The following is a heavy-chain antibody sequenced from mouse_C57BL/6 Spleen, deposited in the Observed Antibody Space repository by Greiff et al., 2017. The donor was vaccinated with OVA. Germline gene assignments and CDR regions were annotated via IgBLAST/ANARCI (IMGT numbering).Heavy chain of an antibody. V-gene: IGHV1-53*01. CDR2: INPSNGGT. J-gene: IGHJ1*03. CDR1: GYTFTSYW. CDR3: ARRGIYDGYYDWYFDV. Sequence: QVQLQQPGTELVKPGASVKLSCKASGYTFTSYWMHWVKQRPGQGLEWIGNINPSNGGTNYNEKFKSKATLTVDKYSSTAYMQLSSLTSEDSAVDYCARRGIYDGYYDWYFDVWGTGTTVTVSS. D-gene: IGHD2-3*01.